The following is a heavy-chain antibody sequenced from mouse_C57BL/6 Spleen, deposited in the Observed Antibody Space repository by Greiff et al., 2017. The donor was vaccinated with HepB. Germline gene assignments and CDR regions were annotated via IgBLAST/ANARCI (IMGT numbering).Heavy chain of an antibody. V-gene: IGHV1-39*01. CDR3: ARGDFYYGSSFSMDY. Sequence: EVQLVESGPELVKPGASVKISCKASGYSFTDYNINWVKQSNGKSLEWIGVINPNYGTTSYNQKLKGKATLTVDQSSSTAYMQLNSLTSEDSAVYYCARGDFYYGSSFSMDYWGQGTSVTVSS. CDR2: INPNYGTT. D-gene: IGHD1-1*01. J-gene: IGHJ4*01. CDR1: GYSFTDYN.